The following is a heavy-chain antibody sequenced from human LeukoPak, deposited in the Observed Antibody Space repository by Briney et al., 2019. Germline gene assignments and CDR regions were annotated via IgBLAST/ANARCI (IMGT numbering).Heavy chain of an antibody. J-gene: IGHJ3*02. CDR2: ILYSGST. V-gene: IGHV4-59*08. Sequence: SETLSLTCTVSGGSVSGHYWSWIRQTLGKGLEWIGYILYSGSTRYNPSLGSRVTISVDTSKDLFSLTLTSVTAADTALYYCARHRGQYNAHDAFDIWGRGTLVAVSS. CDR1: GGSVSGHY. D-gene: IGHD1-14*01. CDR3: ARHRGQYNAHDAFDI.